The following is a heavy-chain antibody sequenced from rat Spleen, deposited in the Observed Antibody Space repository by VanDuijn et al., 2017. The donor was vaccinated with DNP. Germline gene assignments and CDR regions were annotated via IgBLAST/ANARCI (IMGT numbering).Heavy chain of an antibody. D-gene: IGHD1-1*01. Sequence: QVQLRESGPGLVQPSQTLSLACTVSGFSLTNHHVHWVRQPSGKGLEWMGVVWIGRTPHISSIFKSRVSISRDTSKSQIFLKVNSLQPEDTATYYCARDGQWDYLDYWGQGIMVTVAS. V-gene: IGHV2-30*01. CDR2: VWIGRTP. J-gene: IGHJ2*01. CDR3: ARDGQWDYLDY. CDR1: GFSLTNHH.